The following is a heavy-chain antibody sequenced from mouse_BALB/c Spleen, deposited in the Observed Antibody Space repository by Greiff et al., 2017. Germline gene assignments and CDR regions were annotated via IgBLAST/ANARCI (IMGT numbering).Heavy chain of an antibody. CDR3: NPYDYDIPWCAY. D-gene: IGHD2-4*01. J-gene: IGHJ3*01. CDR1: GFNIKDYY. CDR2: IDPENGDT. V-gene: IGHV14-4*02. Sequence: VQLKQSGAELVRSGASVKLSCTASGFNIKDYYMHWVKQRPEQGLEWIGWIDPENGDTEYAPKFQGKATMTADTSSNTAYLQLSSLTSEDTAVYYCNPYDYDIPWCAYWGQGTLVTVSA.